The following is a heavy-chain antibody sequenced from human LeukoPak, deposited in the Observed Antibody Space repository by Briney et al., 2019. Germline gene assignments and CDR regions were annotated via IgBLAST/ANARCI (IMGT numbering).Heavy chain of an antibody. Sequence: GGSLRLSCAASGFTFSSYSMNWVRQAPGKGLEWVSSISSSSYIYYADSVKGRFTISRDNAKNSLYLQMNSLRAEDTAVYYCAKGQLNYYDSSGYSAYYYGMDVWGQGTTVTVSS. D-gene: IGHD3-22*01. CDR2: ISSSSYI. V-gene: IGHV3-21*04. CDR3: AKGQLNYYDSSGYSAYYYGMDV. CDR1: GFTFSSYS. J-gene: IGHJ6*02.